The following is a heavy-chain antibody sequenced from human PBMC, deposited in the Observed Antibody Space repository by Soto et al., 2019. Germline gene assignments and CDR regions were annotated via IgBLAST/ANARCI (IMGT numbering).Heavy chain of an antibody. V-gene: IGHV3-48*01. CDR1: GFTFSSYS. Sequence: GGSLRLSCAASGFTFSSYSMNWVRQAPGKGLEWVSYISSSSSTIYYADSVKGRFTISRDNAKNSLYLQMNSLRAEDTAVYYCARGVDIVVDSYYMDVWGKGTTVTVSS. D-gene: IGHD2-2*03. J-gene: IGHJ6*03. CDR2: ISSSSSTI. CDR3: ARGVDIVVDSYYMDV.